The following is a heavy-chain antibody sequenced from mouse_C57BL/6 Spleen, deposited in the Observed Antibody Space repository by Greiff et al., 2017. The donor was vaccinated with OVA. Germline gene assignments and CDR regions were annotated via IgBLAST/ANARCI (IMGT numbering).Heavy chain of an antibody. CDR3: AREELGRGFAY. CDR2: ISDGGSYT. J-gene: IGHJ3*01. CDR1: GFTFSSYA. D-gene: IGHD4-1*01. V-gene: IGHV5-4*01. Sequence: EVQVVESGGGLVKPGGSLKLSCAASGFTFSSYAMSWVRQTPDKRLEWVATISDGGSYTYYPDNVTGRFTLSRDNAKNNLYLQMSHLKSEDTAMYYWAREELGRGFAYWGQGTLVTVSA.